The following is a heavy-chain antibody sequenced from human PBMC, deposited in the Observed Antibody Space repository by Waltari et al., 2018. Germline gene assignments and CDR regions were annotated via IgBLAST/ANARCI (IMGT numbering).Heavy chain of an antibody. Sequence: VQLVQSGAEVKKPGSSVKVSCKASGGTFSSYAISWVRQDPGQGLEWMGRVDPEDGETIYADKFQGRVTITADTSTDTAYMELSSLRSEDTAVYYCATEKKFYLYCGGDCSPEAWGQGTLVTVSS. D-gene: IGHD2-21*01. CDR2: VDPEDGET. J-gene: IGHJ5*02. CDR3: ATEKKFYLYCGGDCSPEA. V-gene: IGHV1-69-2*01. CDR1: GGTFSSYA.